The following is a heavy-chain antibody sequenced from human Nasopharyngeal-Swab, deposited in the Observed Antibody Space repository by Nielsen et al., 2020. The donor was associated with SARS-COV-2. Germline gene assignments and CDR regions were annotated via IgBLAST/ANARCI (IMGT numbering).Heavy chain of an antibody. CDR1: GYTFTGYY. D-gene: IGHD3-9*01. Sequence: ASVKVSCKASGYTFTGYYMHWVRQAPGQGLEWMGWINPSGGSTSYAQKFQGRVTMTRDTSTSTVYMELSSLRSEDTAVYYCARAYYDILTGYYSYYYYYMDVWGKGTTVTVSS. V-gene: IGHV1-46*01. CDR3: ARAYYDILTGYYSYYYYYMDV. J-gene: IGHJ6*03. CDR2: INPSGGST.